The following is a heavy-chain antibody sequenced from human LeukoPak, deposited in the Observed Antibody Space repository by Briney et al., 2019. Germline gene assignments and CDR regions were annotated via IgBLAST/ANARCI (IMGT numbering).Heavy chain of an antibody. CDR2: ISGSSGST. V-gene: IGHV3-23*01. CDR3: ARGPTRANSTDY. CDR1: GFTFNNYA. D-gene: IGHD2/OR15-2a*01. Sequence: GGSLRLSCAASGFTFNNYAMSWVRQAPGKGLEWVSTISGSSGSTYYADSVKGRFTISRNNSKNTLSLQMNSLRAEDTAVYYCARGPTRANSTDYWGQGALVTVSS. J-gene: IGHJ4*02.